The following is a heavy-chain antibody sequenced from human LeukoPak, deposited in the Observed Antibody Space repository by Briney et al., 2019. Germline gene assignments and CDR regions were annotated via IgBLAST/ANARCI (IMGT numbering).Heavy chain of an antibody. D-gene: IGHD1-7*01. CDR3: ARSPMAGTTSIIDYYMDV. CDR2: IYYSGST. CDR1: GGSISSSSYY. V-gene: IGHV4-39*07. Sequence: NASETLSLTCTVSGGSISSSSYYWGWIRQPPGKGLEWIGYIYYSGSTYYNPSLKSRVTMSVDTSKNQFSLKLSSVTAADTAVYYCARSPMAGTTSIIDYYMDVWGKGTTVTVSS. J-gene: IGHJ6*03.